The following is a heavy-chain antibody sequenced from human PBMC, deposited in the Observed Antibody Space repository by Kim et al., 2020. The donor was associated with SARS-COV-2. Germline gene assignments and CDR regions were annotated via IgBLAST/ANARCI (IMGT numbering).Heavy chain of an antibody. CDR3: AKEKGEDEDDILATNFDY. V-gene: IGHV3-23*01. J-gene: IGHJ4*02. CDR2: VSGSGARS. Sequence: GGSLRLSCAASGFTFSNYAMSWVRQAPGKGLEWVSAVSGSGARSFHTDSVRGRFTISRDNSENTLYLEMSRLRAEDSAVYYCAKEKGEDEDDILATNFDYWGQGTLVTVSS. D-gene: IGHD3-16*01. CDR1: GFTFSNYA.